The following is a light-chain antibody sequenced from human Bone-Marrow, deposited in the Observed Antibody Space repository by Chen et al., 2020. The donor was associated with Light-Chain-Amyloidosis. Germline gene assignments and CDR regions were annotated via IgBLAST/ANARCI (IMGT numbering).Light chain of an antibody. J-gene: IGLJ3*02. CDR1: NIGSTS. V-gene: IGLV3-21*02. CDR3: QVWDRSSDRPV. CDR2: DDS. Sequence: SYVLTHPSSVSVAPGQTATIACGGNNIGSTSVHWYQQTPGQAPLLVVYDDSDRPSGIPERLSGSNSGNPATLTISRVEAGDEADYYCQVWDRSSDRPVFGGGTKLTVL.